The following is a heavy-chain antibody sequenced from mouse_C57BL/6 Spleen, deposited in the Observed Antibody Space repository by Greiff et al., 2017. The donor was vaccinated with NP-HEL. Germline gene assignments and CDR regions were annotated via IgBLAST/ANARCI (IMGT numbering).Heavy chain of an antibody. Sequence: VKVVESGPGLVAPSQSLSITCTVSGFSLTSYGVHWVRQPPGKGLEWLVVIWSDGSTTYNSALKSRLSISKDNSKSQVFLKMNSLQTDDTAMYYCARHADGYYWFAYWGQGTLVTVSA. J-gene: IGHJ3*01. CDR1: GFSLTSYG. D-gene: IGHD2-3*01. CDR2: IWSDGST. CDR3: ARHADGYYWFAY. V-gene: IGHV2-6-1*01.